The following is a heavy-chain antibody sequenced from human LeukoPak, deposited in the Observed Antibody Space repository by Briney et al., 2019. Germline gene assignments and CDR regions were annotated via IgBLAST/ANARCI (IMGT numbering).Heavy chain of an antibody. CDR2: IYYSGST. V-gene: IGHV4-38-2*02. CDR1: GYSISSGYY. J-gene: IGHJ6*03. CDR3: ARHQTYYYYMDV. Sequence: SETLSLTCTVSGYSISSGYYWGWIRQPPGKGLEWIGSIYYSGSTYYNPSLKSRVTISVDTSKNQFSLKLSSVTAADTAVYYCARHQTYYYYMDVWGKGTTVTISS.